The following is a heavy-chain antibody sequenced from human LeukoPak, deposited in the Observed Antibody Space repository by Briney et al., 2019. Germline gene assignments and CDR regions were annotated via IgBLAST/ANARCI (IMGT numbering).Heavy chain of an antibody. CDR2: IYTSGST. CDR1: GGSISSYY. V-gene: IGHV4-4*07. D-gene: IGHD3-10*01. CDR3: AISRYYGSGSSDEDAFDI. J-gene: IGHJ3*02. Sequence: SETLSLTCTVSGGSISSYYWSWIRQPAGKGLEWIGRIYTSGSTNYNPSLKSRVTMSVDTSKNQFSLKLSSVTAADTAVYYCAISRYYGSGSSDEDAFDIWGQGTMVTVSS.